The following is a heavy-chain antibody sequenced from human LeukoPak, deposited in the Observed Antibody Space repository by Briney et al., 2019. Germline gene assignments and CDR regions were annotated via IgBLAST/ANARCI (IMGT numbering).Heavy chain of an antibody. Sequence: ETLSLTCAVYGGSFSGYYWSWIRQPPGKGLVWVSRINGDGSSTTYADTVKGRFTISRDNAKSTLYLQMNSLRAEDTAMYYCARALTTSATVTTGYWGQGTLVTVSS. CDR1: GGSFSGYY. D-gene: IGHD4-17*01. V-gene: IGHV3-74*01. J-gene: IGHJ4*02. CDR2: INGDGSST. CDR3: ARALTTSATVTTGY.